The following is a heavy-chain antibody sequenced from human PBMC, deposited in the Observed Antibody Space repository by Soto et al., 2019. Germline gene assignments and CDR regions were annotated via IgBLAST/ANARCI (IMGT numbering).Heavy chain of an antibody. V-gene: IGHV4-59*01. CDR2: IYYSGST. D-gene: IGHD3-22*01. J-gene: IGHJ4*02. Sequence: LSLTCTVSGGSISSYYWSWIRQPPGKGLEWIGYIYYSGSTNYNPSLKSRVTISVDTSKNQFSLKLSSVTAADTAVYYCAGGEEVYDSSGYNFDYWGQGTLVTVSS. CDR1: GGSISSYY. CDR3: AGGEEVYDSSGYNFDY.